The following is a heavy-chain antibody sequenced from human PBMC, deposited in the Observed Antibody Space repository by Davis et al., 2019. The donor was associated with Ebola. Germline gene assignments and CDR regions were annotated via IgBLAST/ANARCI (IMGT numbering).Heavy chain of an antibody. D-gene: IGHD4-17*01. Sequence: PGGSLRLSCAASGFTFSSYAMSWVRQAPGKGLEWVSAISGSGGSTYYADSVKGRFTISRDNSKNTLYLQMNSLRAEDTAVYYCATMTTVTKSAFDIWGQGTMVTVSS. V-gene: IGHV3-23*01. CDR2: ISGSGGST. CDR1: GFTFSSYA. CDR3: ATMTTVTKSAFDI. J-gene: IGHJ3*02.